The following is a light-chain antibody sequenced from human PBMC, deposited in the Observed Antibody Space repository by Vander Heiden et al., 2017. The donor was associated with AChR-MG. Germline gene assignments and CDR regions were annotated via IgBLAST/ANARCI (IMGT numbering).Light chain of an antibody. J-gene: IGLJ2*01. CDR1: SSDVGSYNL. Sequence: QSALTQPASVSGSPGPSITISCTGTSSDVGSYNLVSWYQQHPGKAPKLMIYEVSKRPSGVSNRFSGSMSGNTASLTISGLQAEDEADYYCCSYAGSSTYVVFGGGTKLTVL. CDR3: CSYAGSSTYVV. CDR2: EVS. V-gene: IGLV2-23*02.